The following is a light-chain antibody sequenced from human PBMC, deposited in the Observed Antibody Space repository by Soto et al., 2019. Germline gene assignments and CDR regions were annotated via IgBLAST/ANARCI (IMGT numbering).Light chain of an antibody. CDR2: EVS. Sequence: QSVLTQPPSASGSPGQSVTISCTGTSSDFGGYNYVSWYQQHPGKAPKLMIYEVSNRPSGVPDRFSGSKSGNTASLTVSGLQAEDEADYYCSSYAGSNNNYVLGTGTKVTVL. CDR1: SSDFGGYNY. V-gene: IGLV2-8*01. CDR3: SSYAGSNNNYV. J-gene: IGLJ1*01.